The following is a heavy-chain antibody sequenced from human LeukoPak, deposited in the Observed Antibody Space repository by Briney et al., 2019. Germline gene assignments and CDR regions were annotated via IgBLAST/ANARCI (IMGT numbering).Heavy chain of an antibody. J-gene: IGHJ4*02. CDR2: INPNNGGT. CDR1: GYTFTVYY. Sequence: ASVKVSCKASGYTFTVYYMHWVRQAPGQGREWIGWINPNNGGTNYAQKFQGRVTMTRDTSISTAYMELSGLTSDDTAVYYCARRGAGGYDFDYWGQGTLVTVSS. D-gene: IGHD5-12*01. V-gene: IGHV1-2*02. CDR3: ARRGAGGYDFDY.